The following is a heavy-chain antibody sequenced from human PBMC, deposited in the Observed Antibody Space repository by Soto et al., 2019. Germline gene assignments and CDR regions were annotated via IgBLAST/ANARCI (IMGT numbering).Heavy chain of an antibody. D-gene: IGHD2-21*01. CDR2: VSGYNDKT. J-gene: IGHJ4*02. Sequence: QVQLVQSGPELKKPGASVKVSCKASGYTFTNHGISWVRQAPGQGLEWVGWVSGYNDKTKSVQKFKGRVTMTTDTSTSTAYMELRSLRSYDTAVYYCARDFYPVAYFFDYWGQGTLVTVSS. CDR1: GYTFTNHG. CDR3: ARDFYPVAYFFDY. V-gene: IGHV1-18*04.